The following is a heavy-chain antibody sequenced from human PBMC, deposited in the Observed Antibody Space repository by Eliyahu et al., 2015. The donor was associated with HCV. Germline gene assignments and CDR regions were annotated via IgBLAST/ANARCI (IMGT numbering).Heavy chain of an antibody. CDR1: GFTFSXYY. J-gene: IGHJ4*02. CDR3: ARDRPPHGSGSYYNFDY. Sequence: QVQLVESGGGLVKPGGSLXLSFXASGFTFSXYYMSWIRQAPGKGLEWVSYISSSGSTIYYADSVKGRFTISRDNAKNSLYLQMNSLRAEDTAVYYCARDRPPHGSGSYYNFDYWGQGTLVTVSS. CDR2: ISSSGSTI. V-gene: IGHV3-11*01. D-gene: IGHD3-10*01.